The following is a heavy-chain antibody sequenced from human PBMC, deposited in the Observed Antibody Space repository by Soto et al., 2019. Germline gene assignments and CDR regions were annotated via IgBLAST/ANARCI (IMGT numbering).Heavy chain of an antibody. CDR2: INPNSGGT. V-gene: IGHV1-2*04. Sequence: GPSVKVSCKASGYTFTGYYMHWVRQAPGQGLDWMGWINPNSGGTNYAQKFQGWVTMTRDTSISTAYMELSRLRSDDTAVYYCARAGGRSATVTNPNWFDPWGQGTLVTVSS. J-gene: IGHJ5*02. CDR1: GYTFTGYY. D-gene: IGHD4-17*01. CDR3: ARAGGRSATVTNPNWFDP.